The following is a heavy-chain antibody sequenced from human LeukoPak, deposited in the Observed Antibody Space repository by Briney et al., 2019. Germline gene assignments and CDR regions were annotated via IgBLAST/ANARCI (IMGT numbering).Heavy chain of an antibody. Sequence: ASVKVSCKASGYTFTGYYMHWVRQAPGQGLEWMGIINPSGGSTSYAQKFQGRVTMTRDMSTSTVYMELSSLRSEDTAVYYCARDLYSTIAVAGALDYWGQGTLVTVSS. CDR1: GYTFTGYY. V-gene: IGHV1-46*01. J-gene: IGHJ4*02. D-gene: IGHD6-19*01. CDR2: INPSGGST. CDR3: ARDLYSTIAVAGALDY.